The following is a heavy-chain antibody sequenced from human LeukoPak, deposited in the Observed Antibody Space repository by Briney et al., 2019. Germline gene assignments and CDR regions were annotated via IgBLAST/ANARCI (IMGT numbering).Heavy chain of an antibody. CDR3: AKGAGYSYGYCFDC. CDR1: GFTFSSYA. J-gene: IGHJ4*02. CDR2: IGGSAGST. D-gene: IGHD5-18*01. Sequence: GGSLRLSCAASGFTFSSYAMSWVRQAPGKGLEWVSTIGGSAGSTYAADSVKGRFTISRDNSKNTLYLQMNSLRAEDTAVYYCAKGAGYSYGYCFDCWGQGTLVTVSS. V-gene: IGHV3-23*01.